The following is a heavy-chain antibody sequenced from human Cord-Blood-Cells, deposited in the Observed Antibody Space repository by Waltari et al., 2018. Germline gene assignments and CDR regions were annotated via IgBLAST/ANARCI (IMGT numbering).Heavy chain of an antibody. CDR3: ARGENDYYGSGSYYYFDY. CDR1: GYTFTGYY. Sequence: QVQLVQSGAEVKKPGASVKVSCKASGYTFTGYYMHWVRQAPGQGLEWMVGIKPNSGGTNYAQKCQGWGTMTRDTSISTAYMELSRLRSDDTAVDYWARGENDYYGSGSYYYFDYWGQGTLVTVSS. V-gene: IGHV1-2*04. D-gene: IGHD3-10*01. J-gene: IGHJ4*02. CDR2: IKPNSGGT.